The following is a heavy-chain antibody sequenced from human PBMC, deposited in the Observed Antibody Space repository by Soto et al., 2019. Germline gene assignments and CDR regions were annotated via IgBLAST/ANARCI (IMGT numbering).Heavy chain of an antibody. D-gene: IGHD6-19*01. V-gene: IGHV3-23*03. CDR2: ILSDHNT. CDR1: GFTYSDYT. CDR3: ARRTSGYFGY. J-gene: IGHJ4*02. Sequence: EVQLLESGGGLEQPGGSLTLSCAASGFTYSDYTMSWVRQAPGKVLECVSVILSDHNTYYADSVRGRFTISRDNSKNTLYLEMNSLRAEDTAVYYCARRTSGYFGYWGQGTLVTVSS.